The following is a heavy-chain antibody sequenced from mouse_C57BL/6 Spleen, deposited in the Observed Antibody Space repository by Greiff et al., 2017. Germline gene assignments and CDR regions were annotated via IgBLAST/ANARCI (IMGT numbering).Heavy chain of an antibody. Sequence: EVQRVESEGGLVQPGSSMKLSCTASGFTFSDYYMAWVRQVPEKGLEWVAKINYDGSSTYYLDSLTSRFIISRDNAKNILYLQMSSLKSEDTATYYCARVDSAWFAYWGQGTLVTVSA. CDR3: ARVDSAWFAY. J-gene: IGHJ3*01. CDR2: INYDGSST. V-gene: IGHV5-16*01. CDR1: GFTFSDYY. D-gene: IGHD2-4*01.